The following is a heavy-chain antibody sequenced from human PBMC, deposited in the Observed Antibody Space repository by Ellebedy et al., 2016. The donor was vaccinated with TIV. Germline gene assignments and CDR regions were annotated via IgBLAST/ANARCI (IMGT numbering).Heavy chain of an antibody. CDR3: ARFDYSSSSNRLDY. D-gene: IGHD6-13*01. Sequence: SVKVSCXASGGTFSSYAISWVRQAPGQGLEWMGGIIPIFGTANYAQKFQGRVTITADESTSTAYMELSSLRSEDTAVYYCARFDYSSSSNRLDYWGQGTLVTVSS. CDR1: GGTFSSYA. V-gene: IGHV1-69*13. J-gene: IGHJ4*02. CDR2: IIPIFGTA.